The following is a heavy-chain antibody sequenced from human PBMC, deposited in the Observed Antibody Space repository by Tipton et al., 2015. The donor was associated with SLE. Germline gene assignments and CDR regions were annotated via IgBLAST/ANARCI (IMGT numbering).Heavy chain of an antibody. D-gene: IGHD5-18*01. CDR3: ARGGSRYGFEAFDI. J-gene: IGHJ3*02. CDR2: ISYDGSNK. V-gene: IGHV3-30*03. CDR1: GFTFSNFG. Sequence: SLRLSCATSGFTFSNFGMHWVRQAPGKGLEWVALISYDGSNKYYVDSVKGRFTFSRDNSKDSLFLQMNDLRAEDTAVYYCARGGSRYGFEAFDIWGQGTAVTVSS.